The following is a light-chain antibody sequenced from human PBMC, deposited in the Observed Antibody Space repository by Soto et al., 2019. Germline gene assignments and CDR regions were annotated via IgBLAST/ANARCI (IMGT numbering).Light chain of an antibody. J-gene: IGLJ2*01. CDR1: HSNIGNNF. V-gene: IGLV1-51*01. CDR2: DNN. Sequence: QAVVTQPPSVSAAPGQKVTVSCSGNHSNIGNNFVSWYQLLPGSAPKLLIYDNNKRPSEIPDRFSGSKSGTSATLAITGLQTGDEGDYFCGTWDYRLTAVVFGGGTKLTVL. CDR3: GTWDYRLTAVV.